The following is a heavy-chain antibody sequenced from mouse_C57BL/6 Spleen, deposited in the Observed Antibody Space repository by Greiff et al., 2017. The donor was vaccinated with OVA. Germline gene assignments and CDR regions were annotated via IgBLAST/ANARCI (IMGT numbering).Heavy chain of an antibody. J-gene: IGHJ3*01. CDR2: ISSGGSYT. Sequence: EVHLVESGGDLVKPGGSLKLSCAASGFTFSSYGMSWVRQTPDKRLEWVATISSGGSYTYYPDSVKGRFTISRDNAKNTLYLQMSSLKSEDTAMYYCARDYYGSSYEAWFAYWGQGTLVTVSA. CDR3: ARDYYGSSYEAWFAY. V-gene: IGHV5-6*01. D-gene: IGHD1-1*01. CDR1: GFTFSSYG.